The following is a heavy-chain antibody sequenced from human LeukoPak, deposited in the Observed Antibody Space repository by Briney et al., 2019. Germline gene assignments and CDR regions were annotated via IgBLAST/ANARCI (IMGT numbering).Heavy chain of an antibody. J-gene: IGHJ6*03. CDR1: GDSVSSNSAA. CDR3: ARDFIGVYGDYYYYMDV. V-gene: IGHV6-1*01. CDR2: TYYGSKWYN. Sequence: SQTLSLTCAISGDSVSSNSAAWNWIRQSPSRGLEWLGRTYYGSKWYNDYAVSVKSRITINPDTSKNQFSLQLNSVTPEDTAVYYCARDFIGVYGDYYYYMDVWGKGTTVTVSS. D-gene: IGHD3-10*02.